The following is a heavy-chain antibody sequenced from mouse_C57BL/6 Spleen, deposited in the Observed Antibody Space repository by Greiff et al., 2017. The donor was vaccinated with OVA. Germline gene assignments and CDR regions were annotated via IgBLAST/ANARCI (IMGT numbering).Heavy chain of an antibody. CDR1: GFNIKNTY. D-gene: IGHD1-1*01. CDR2: IDPANGNT. Sequence: EVQLQQSVAELVRPGASVKLSCTASGFNIKNTYMHWVKQRPEQGLEWIGRIDPANGNTKYAPKFPGKATIPAETSSNTAYRQLSSQTSEDTAIYYCARVGDGGSSYTFAYWGQGTLVTVSA. V-gene: IGHV14-3*01. J-gene: IGHJ3*01. CDR3: ARVGDGGSSYTFAY.